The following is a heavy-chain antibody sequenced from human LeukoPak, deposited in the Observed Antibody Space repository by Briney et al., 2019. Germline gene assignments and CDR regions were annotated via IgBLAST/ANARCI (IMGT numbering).Heavy chain of an antibody. CDR3: ARDGGTSTFYYYYYYMDV. J-gene: IGHJ6*03. CDR2: IKQDGSEK. Sequence: GGSLRLSCAASGFTFTTYWMGWVRQAPGKGLEWVANIKQDGSEKYYVDSVKGRFTISRDNTEDSLYLQMNSLRAEDTAVYYCARDGGTSTFYYYYYYMDVWGKGTTVTVSS. CDR1: GFTFTTYW. V-gene: IGHV3-7*01. D-gene: IGHD2-2*01.